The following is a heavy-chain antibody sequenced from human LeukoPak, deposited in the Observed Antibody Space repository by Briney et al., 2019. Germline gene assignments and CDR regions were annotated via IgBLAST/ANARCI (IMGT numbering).Heavy chain of an antibody. CDR1: GGSISSSSYY. CDR2: LYYSGST. V-gene: IGHV4-39*01. J-gene: IGHJ4*02. Sequence: SETLSLTCSVSGGSISSSSYYWGWIRQPPGEGLEWIGSLYYSGSTYYNASLKSRVTISVDTYKNQFSLKLNSVAAADTAVYYCARHVSSMVRGLMYFDYWGQGTLVTVSS. CDR3: ARHVSSMVRGLMYFDY. D-gene: IGHD3-10*01.